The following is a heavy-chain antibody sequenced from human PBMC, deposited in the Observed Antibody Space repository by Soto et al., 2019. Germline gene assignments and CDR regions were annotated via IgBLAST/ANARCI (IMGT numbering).Heavy chain of an antibody. CDR3: ARDTWDGSYCDY. V-gene: IGHV1-18*01. Sequence: GASVKVSCKASGYTFTSYGMSWVRQAPGQGLEWMGWISAYNGTTNYAQKLQGRVTMTTDTSTSTAYMELRSLRSDDTAVYYCARDTWDGSYCDYWGQGTLVTVSS. D-gene: IGHD1-26*01. J-gene: IGHJ4*02. CDR1: GYTFTSYG. CDR2: ISAYNGTT.